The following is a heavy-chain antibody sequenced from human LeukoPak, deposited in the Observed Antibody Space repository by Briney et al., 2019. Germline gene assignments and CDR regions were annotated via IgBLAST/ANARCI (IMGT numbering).Heavy chain of an antibody. J-gene: IGHJ4*02. V-gene: IGHV1-2*02. CDR1: GYSFAAYY. Sequence: ASVKVSRKASGYSFAAYYLHWVRQAPGQGLEWLGWINLQSGGTSSAQKFQGRVTMARDTSITTGYMELNGLTPDDTAVYYCARDNNSATDYWGQGTLVTVSS. D-gene: IGHD1/OR15-1a*01. CDR2: INLQSGGT. CDR3: ARDNNSATDY.